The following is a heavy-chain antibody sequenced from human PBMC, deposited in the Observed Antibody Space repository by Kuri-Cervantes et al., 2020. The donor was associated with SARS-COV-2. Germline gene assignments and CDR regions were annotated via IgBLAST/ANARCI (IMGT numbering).Heavy chain of an antibody. D-gene: IGHD1-7*01. V-gene: IGHV1-69*06. CDR2: ITPLFGAT. Sequence: SAKVSCKGSGGSFNNYGINFVRQVPGQGLEWVGGITPLFGATDNAQKFKGRVTFTADKSTNTAYMELGSLKSDDTAVYYCARGTGTKPGLGYFDSWGQGTLVTVSS. CDR3: ARGTGTKPGLGYFDS. J-gene: IGHJ4*02. CDR1: GGSFNNYG.